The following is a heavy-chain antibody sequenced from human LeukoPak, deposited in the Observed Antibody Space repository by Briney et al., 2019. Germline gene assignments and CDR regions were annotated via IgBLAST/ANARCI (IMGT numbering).Heavy chain of an antibody. V-gene: IGHV3-74*01. CDR2: INSDGSST. Sequence: PGGSLRLSCAASGFTFSSYWMHWVRQAPGKGLVWVSRINSDGSSTSYADSVKGRFTISRDNAKNTLYLQMNSLRAEDTAVYYCARDRYGSGSCPTVYYYYGMDVWGQGTTVTVSS. CDR1: GFTFSSYW. D-gene: IGHD3-10*01. CDR3: ARDRYGSGSCPTVYYYYGMDV. J-gene: IGHJ6*02.